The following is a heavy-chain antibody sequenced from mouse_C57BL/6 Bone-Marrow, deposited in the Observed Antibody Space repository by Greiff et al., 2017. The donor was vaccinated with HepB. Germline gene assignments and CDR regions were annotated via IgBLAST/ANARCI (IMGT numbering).Heavy chain of an antibody. Sequence: EVKLVESGPELVKPGASVKMSCKASGYTFTDYNMHWVKQSHGKSLEWIGYINPNNGGTSYNQKFKGKATLTVNKSSSTAYMELRSLTSEDSAVYYCARSPIYYGYDGYYFDYWGQGATLTVSS. CDR1: GYTFTDYN. J-gene: IGHJ2*01. CDR2: INPNNGGT. V-gene: IGHV1-22*01. D-gene: IGHD2-2*01. CDR3: ARSPIYYGYDGYYFDY.